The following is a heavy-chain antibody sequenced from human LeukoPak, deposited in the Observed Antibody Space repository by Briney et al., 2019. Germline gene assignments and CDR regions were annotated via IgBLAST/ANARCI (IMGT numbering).Heavy chain of an antibody. CDR2: INTDGSST. V-gene: IGHV3-74*01. CDR1: GFTFSSYW. J-gene: IGHJ4*02. D-gene: IGHD6-13*01. Sequence: AGGSLRLSCAASGFTFSSYWMHWVRQAPGKGLVWVSRINTDGSSTSYADSVKGRFTISRDNAKNTLYLQMNSLRAEDTAVYYCARVLGSSSRRGFDYWGQGTLVTVSS. CDR3: ARVLGSSSRRGFDY.